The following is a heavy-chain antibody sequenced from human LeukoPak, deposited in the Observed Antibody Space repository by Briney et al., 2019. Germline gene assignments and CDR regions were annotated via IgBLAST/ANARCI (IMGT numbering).Heavy chain of an antibody. D-gene: IGHD3-3*01. CDR2: IIPIFGTA. J-gene: IGHJ4*02. Sequence: ASVKVSRKASGGTFSSYAISWVRQAPGQGLEWMGGIIPIFGTANYAQKFQGRVTITTDESTSTAYMELSSLRSEDTAVYYCARGYYDFWSGSYSFDYWGQGTLVTVSS. CDR1: GGTFSSYA. V-gene: IGHV1-69*05. CDR3: ARGYYDFWSGSYSFDY.